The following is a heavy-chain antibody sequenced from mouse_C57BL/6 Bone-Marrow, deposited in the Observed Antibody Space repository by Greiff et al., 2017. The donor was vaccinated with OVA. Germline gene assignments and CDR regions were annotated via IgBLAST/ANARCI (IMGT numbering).Heavy chain of an antibody. D-gene: IGHD2-2*01. CDR1: GFSLTSYG. V-gene: IGHV2-2*01. CDR2: IWSGGST. Sequence: VQLQQSGPGLVQPSQCLSITCTVSGFSLTSYGVHWVRQSPGKGLEWLGVIWSGGSTDYNAAFISRLSISKDNSKSQVFFKMNSLQAGETAIDYCAKKGMVKGYAMDYWGQGTSVTVSS. J-gene: IGHJ4*01. CDR3: AKKGMVKGYAMDY.